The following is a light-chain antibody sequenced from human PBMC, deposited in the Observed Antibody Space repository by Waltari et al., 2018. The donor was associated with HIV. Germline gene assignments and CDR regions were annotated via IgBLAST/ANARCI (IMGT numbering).Light chain of an antibody. V-gene: IGLV3-21*04. CDR2: DDT. CDR3: QVWDSSNDHPV. J-gene: IGLJ3*02. CDR1: NIGGKS. Sequence: SYVLTQPPSVSVAPGKTASITCGGNNIGGKSVNWYQQKPGQAPMLVIYDDTDRPSGIPERFSGSNSGNTATLTISRVEGGDGADFYCQVWDSSNDHPVFGGGTKVTVL.